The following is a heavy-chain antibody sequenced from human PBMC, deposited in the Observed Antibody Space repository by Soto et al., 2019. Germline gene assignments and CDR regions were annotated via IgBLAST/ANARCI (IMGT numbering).Heavy chain of an antibody. J-gene: IGHJ4*02. Sequence: PGGSLRLSCAASGFTLNNYYLSWVRQAPGKGLEWVGNIKGDGSDPHYVDSVKGRFTISRDNAETTLYLQMNSLRAEDTAVFHCARALGFYGANYIDYWGQGTRVTVSS. CDR1: GFTLNNYY. D-gene: IGHD4-17*01. V-gene: IGHV3-7*01. CDR2: IKGDGSDP. CDR3: ARALGFYGANYIDY.